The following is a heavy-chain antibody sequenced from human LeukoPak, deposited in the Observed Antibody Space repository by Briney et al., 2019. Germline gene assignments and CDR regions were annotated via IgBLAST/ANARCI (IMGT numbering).Heavy chain of an antibody. CDR2: IKQDGSEK. J-gene: IGHJ4*02. V-gene: IGHV3-7*01. CDR1: GFTFSSYW. Sequence: GGSLRLSCAASGFTFSSYWMTWVRQAPGKGLEWVANIKQDGSEKHYVDSLKGRFTISRDNAKNSLYLQMNSLRAEDTAVYYCARRSHCSSTSCYANFDYWGQGTLVTVSS. D-gene: IGHD2-2*01. CDR3: ARRSHCSSTSCYANFDY.